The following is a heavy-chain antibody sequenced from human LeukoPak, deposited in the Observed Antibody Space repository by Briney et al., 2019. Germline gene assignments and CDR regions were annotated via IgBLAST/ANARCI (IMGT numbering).Heavy chain of an antibody. CDR1: GFNFRNYG. CDR2: ISKDGSDM. D-gene: IGHD1-26*01. J-gene: IGHJ4*02. V-gene: IGHV3-30*03. CDR3: ASSGSYRFDY. Sequence: GTSLRLSCVASGFNFRNYGMHWVRQAPGKGLDWVAAISKDGSDMYYADSVKGLFTISRDNSKNTLYLQMNSLRDEDTAFYYCASSGSYRFDYWGQGTLVTVSS.